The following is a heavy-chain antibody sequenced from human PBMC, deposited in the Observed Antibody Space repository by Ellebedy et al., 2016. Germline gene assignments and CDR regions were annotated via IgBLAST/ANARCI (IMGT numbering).Heavy chain of an antibody. V-gene: IGHV3-74*01. CDR1: GFTLSNSW. CDR2: IKYDGSIT. CDR3: ARSDWFDP. J-gene: IGHJ5*02. Sequence: GESLKISXAASGFTLSNSWMHWVRQAPGKGLVWVSRIKYDGSITSYADSVKGRFTISRDIAKNTLYLQMNSLRVEDTAVYYCARSDWFDPWGQGTLVTVSS.